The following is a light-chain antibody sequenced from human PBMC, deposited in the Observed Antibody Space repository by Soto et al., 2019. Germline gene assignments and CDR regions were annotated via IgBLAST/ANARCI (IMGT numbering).Light chain of an antibody. V-gene: IGKV3-20*01. CDR1: QSVSSSY. CDR3: HQYGSSPRT. J-gene: IGKJ1*01. Sequence: IVLTQSPGPLSLSPGEIATLSCSSSQSVSSSYLAWYQQKPGQAPRLLIYGASSRATGIPDRFSGSGSGTDFTLTISRLEPEDFAVYYCHQYGSSPRTFGQGTKVDIK. CDR2: GAS.